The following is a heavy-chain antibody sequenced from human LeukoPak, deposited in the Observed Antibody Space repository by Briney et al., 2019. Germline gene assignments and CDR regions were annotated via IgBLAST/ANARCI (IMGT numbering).Heavy chain of an antibody. J-gene: IGHJ4*02. V-gene: IGHV3-21*01. CDR3: ARGHYGDFDY. CDR1: GFTFSSYS. CDR2: IVGSRSYI. D-gene: IGHD4-17*01. Sequence: GGSLRLSCAASGFTFSSYSMNWVRQAPGKGLEWVSCIVGSRSYIYYADSVKGRFTISRDNAKNSLYLQMNSLTAEDTAVYYCARGHYGDFDYWGQGTLVTVSS.